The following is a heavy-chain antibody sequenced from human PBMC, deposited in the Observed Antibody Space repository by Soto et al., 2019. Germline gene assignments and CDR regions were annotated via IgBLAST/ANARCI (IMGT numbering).Heavy chain of an antibody. CDR3: ARKIMNCRVGTCWFFDS. CDR1: SGSISSINW. J-gene: IGHJ4*02. D-gene: IGHD2-15*01. V-gene: IGHV4-4*02. CDR2: IYHSGST. Sequence: SETLSLTCAVSSGSISSINWWSWVRQPPGKGLEWIGEIYHSGSTNYNPSLKSRVTISVDKSKNQFSLKLSSVTAADTAVYYCARKIMNCRVGTCWFFDSWGQGAVVTVSS.